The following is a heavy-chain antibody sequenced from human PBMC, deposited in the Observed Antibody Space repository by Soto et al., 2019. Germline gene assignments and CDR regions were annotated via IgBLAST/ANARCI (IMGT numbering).Heavy chain of an antibody. D-gene: IGHD3-3*01. Sequence: ASVKVSCKASGGTFSSYAISWVRQAPGQGLEWMGGIIPIFGTANYAQKFQGRVTITADESTSTAYMELSSLRSEDTAVYYCAREFPTIFGVVTPKDYGMDVWGQRTTVTVSS. CDR1: GGTFSSYA. J-gene: IGHJ6*02. CDR2: IIPIFGTA. V-gene: IGHV1-69*13. CDR3: AREFPTIFGVVTPKDYGMDV.